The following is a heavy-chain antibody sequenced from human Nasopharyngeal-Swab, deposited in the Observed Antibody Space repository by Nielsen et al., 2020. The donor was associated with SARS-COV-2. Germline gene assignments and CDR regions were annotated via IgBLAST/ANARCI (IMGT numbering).Heavy chain of an antibody. V-gene: IGHV3-33*01. J-gene: IGHJ4*02. CDR3: ARVQDYVWGSLDY. CDR2: KWYDGSNK. CDR1: GFTFSRYG. Sequence: GESLKISCAASGFTFSRYGLHWVRQAPGKGLEWVAVKWYDGSNKYYADSVKGRFTISRDNSKNTLYLQMNSLRAEDTAVYYCARVQDYVWGSLDYWGQGTLVTVSS. D-gene: IGHD3-16*01.